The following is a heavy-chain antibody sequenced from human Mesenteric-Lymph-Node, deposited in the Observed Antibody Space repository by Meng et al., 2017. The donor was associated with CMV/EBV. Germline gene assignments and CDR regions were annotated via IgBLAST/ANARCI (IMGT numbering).Heavy chain of an antibody. D-gene: IGHD2-2*01. CDR3: ARVDCGGTSCYSDP. CDR2: INHSGST. V-gene: IGHV4-34*01. Sequence: SETLSLTCAVYGGSFSGYYWSWIRQPPRKGLEWIGEINHSGSTNYNPSLKSRVTISVDTSKNQFSLKLSSVTAADTAVYYCARVDCGGTSCYSDPWGQGTLVTVSS. J-gene: IGHJ5*02. CDR1: GGSFSGYY.